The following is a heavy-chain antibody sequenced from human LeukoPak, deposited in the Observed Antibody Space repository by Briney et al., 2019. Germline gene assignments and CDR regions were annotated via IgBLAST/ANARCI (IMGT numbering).Heavy chain of an antibody. J-gene: IGHJ4*02. CDR3: AKAADTNYFRYGDY. Sequence: GGSLRLSCAASGFTFDDYAMSWVRQAPGKGLEWVSVIGTIPGVTYYTESVKGRFTISRDNSKNTVYLQMNNLRADDTALYFCAKAADTNYFRYGDYWGQGTLVTVSS. D-gene: IGHD1-7*01. CDR2: IGTIPGVT. CDR1: GFTFDDYA. V-gene: IGHV3-23*01.